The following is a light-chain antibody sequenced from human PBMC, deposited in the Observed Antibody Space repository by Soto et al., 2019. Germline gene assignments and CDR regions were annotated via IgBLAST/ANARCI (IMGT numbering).Light chain of an antibody. V-gene: IGKV3-20*01. CDR2: GAS. Sequence: EIVMTQSPATLSVSPGERATLSCRASQSVSSSYLAWYQHKPGQAPRLLIYGASSRAPGIPDRFSGSGSGTDFTLTISRLEPEDFAVYYCQQYAASPRTFGQGTQVEVK. CDR1: QSVSSSY. J-gene: IGKJ1*01. CDR3: QQYAASPRT.